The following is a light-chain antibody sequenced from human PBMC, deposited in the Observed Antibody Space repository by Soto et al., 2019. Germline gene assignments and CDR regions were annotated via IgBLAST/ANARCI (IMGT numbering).Light chain of an antibody. CDR3: AAWDDSLDGVL. CDR1: SSNIGSHS. J-gene: IGLJ2*01. V-gene: IGLV1-44*01. CDR2: SNN. Sequence: QSVLTQPPSASGTPGQRVTISCSGSSSNIGSHSVNWYQQVPGTAPKLLIYSNNQRPSGVPDRFAGSKSGTSASLAISGLQSEDDADYYCAAWDDSLDGVLFGGGTKLTVL.